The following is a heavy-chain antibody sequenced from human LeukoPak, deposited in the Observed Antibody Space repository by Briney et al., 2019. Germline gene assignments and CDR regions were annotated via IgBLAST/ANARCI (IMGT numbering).Heavy chain of an antibody. CDR1: GYTFTSYG. V-gene: IGHV1-18*01. J-gene: IGHJ2*01. D-gene: IGHD6-13*01. Sequence: GASVKVSCKASGYTFTSYGISWVRQAPGQGLEWMGWISAYNGNTNYAQKLQGRVTMTTDKSTSTAYMELSSLRPEDTAVYYCAYSSSRPEGTHWYFDLWGRGTLVTVSS. CDR2: ISAYNGNT. CDR3: AYSSSRPEGTHWYFDL.